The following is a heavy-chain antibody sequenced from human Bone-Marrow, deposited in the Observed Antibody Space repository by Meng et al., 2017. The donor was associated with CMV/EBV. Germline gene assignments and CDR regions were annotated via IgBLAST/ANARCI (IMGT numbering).Heavy chain of an antibody. CDR1: GFTFSSYG. Sequence: LSLTCAASGFTFSSYGMHWVRQAPGKGLEWVAVIWYDGSNKYYADSVKGRFTISRDNSKNTLYLQMNSLRAEDTAVYYCAKGDRPYYDFWSGYGVGYYYYGMDVWGQGTTVTVSS. D-gene: IGHD3-3*01. CDR3: AKGDRPYYDFWSGYGVGYYYYGMDV. V-gene: IGHV3-33*06. J-gene: IGHJ6*02. CDR2: IWYDGSNK.